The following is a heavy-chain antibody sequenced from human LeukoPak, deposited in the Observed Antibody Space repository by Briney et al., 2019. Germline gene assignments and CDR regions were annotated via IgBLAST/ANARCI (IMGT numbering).Heavy chain of an antibody. CDR1: GFTFSSYT. Sequence: GGSLRLSCAASGFTFSSYTMNWVRQAPGKGLEWVSSISGSSGYIYYADSVKGRFTISRDNAKTPLSLQMNSLRVEDTAVYYCARDHDDSSDWSFAYWGQGSLVTVSS. J-gene: IGHJ4*02. CDR2: ISGSSGYI. D-gene: IGHD2-21*01. CDR3: ARDHDDSSDWSFAY. V-gene: IGHV3-21*01.